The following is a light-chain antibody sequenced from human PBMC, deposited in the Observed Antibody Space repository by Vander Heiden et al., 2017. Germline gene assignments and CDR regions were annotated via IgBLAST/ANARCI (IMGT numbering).Light chain of an antibody. J-gene: IGLJ2*01. CDR3: AAWDDTLNGVV. Sequence: QSVLTQPPSTSGTPGQRVTISCSGSSSNIGSYTVNWYQQPPGPGPKLLIYTNNQRPAGVPGRSSGSKSGSSASLAISGLQSEDEADYHCAAWDDTLNGVVFGGGTKLSVL. CDR2: TNN. V-gene: IGLV1-44*01. CDR1: SSNIGSYT.